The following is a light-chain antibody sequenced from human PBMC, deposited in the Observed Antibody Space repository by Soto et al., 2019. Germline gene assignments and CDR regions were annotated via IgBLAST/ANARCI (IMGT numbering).Light chain of an antibody. V-gene: IGLV2-8*01. Sequence: QSVLTQPPSASGSPGQSVTISCTGTSSDVGGYNYVSWYQQHPGKVPKLMVYEVNKRPSVVPDRFSGSKSGNTASLTVSGLQAEDEADYYCTSYAGGNNVFGTGTKVTVL. J-gene: IGLJ1*01. CDR2: EVN. CDR3: TSYAGGNNV. CDR1: SSDVGGYNY.